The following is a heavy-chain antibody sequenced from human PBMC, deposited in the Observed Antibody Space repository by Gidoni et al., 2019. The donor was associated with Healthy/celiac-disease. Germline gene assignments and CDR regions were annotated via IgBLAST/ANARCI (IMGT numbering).Heavy chain of an antibody. CDR3: TTGYRATTSDPAMGIDY. D-gene: IGHD1-26*01. Sequence: EVQLVESGGGLVKPGGSLRLSCAASGFTFSNAWMSWVRQAPGKGLEWVGRIKSKTDGGTTDYAAPVKGRFTISRDDSKNTLYLQMNSLKTEDTAVYYCTTGYRATTSDPAMGIDYWGQGTLVTVSS. V-gene: IGHV3-15*01. CDR2: IKSKTDGGTT. CDR1: GFTFSNAW. J-gene: IGHJ4*02.